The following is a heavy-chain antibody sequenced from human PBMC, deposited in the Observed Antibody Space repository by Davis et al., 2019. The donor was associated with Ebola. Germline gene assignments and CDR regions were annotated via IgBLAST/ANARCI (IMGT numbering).Heavy chain of an antibody. J-gene: IGHJ4*02. D-gene: IGHD3-3*01. CDR2: ISSSSSYI. CDR3: ARDPFTIFGVGAYDY. V-gene: IGHV3-21*01. Sequence: GESLKISCAASGFTFSSYSMNWVRQAPGKGLEWVSSISSSSSYIYYADSVKGRFTISRDNAKNSLYLQINSLRAEDTAVYYCARDPFTIFGVGAYDYWGQGTLVTVSS. CDR1: GFTFSSYS.